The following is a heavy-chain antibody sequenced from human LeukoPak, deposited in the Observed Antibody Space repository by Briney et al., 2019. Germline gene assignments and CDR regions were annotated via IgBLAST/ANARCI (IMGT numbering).Heavy chain of an antibody. CDR2: INPNSGGT. J-gene: IGHJ4*02. CDR3: ARGRSVTVPETTKLFDQ. V-gene: IGHV1-2*02. D-gene: IGHD1-7*01. CDR1: GYTFTDYY. Sequence: GASVKVSCKASGYTFTDYYIYWVRQAPGQGLEGMAWINPNSGGTSYAQKFRGRVTMARDTSISTAYMELSRLRSDDTAVYYCARGRSVTVPETTKLFDQWGQGTLVTVSS.